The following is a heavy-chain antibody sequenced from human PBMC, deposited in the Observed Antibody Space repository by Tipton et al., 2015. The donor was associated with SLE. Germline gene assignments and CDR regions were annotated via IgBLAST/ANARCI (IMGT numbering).Heavy chain of an antibody. CDR1: GFTFDDYA. V-gene: IGHV3-23*01. CDR3: AISNYDFWSGRPFDY. Sequence: SLRLSCAASGFTFDDYAMHWVRQAPGKGLEWVSSISDSGDYTYYSDSVRGRFTISKDNSKNSLNLQMIRLRAEDTAVYFCAISNYDFWSGRPFDYWGQGTLITVSS. CDR2: ISDSGDYT. D-gene: IGHD3-3*01. J-gene: IGHJ4*02.